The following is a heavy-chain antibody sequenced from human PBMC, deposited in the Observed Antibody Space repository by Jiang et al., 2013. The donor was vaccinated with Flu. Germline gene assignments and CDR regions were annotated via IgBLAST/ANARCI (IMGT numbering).Heavy chain of an antibody. D-gene: IGHD6-13*01. J-gene: IGHJ4*02. CDR3: ARDGYSGSWGFFDS. Sequence: VLLKPSETLSLTCTVSDYSVTSAYYWAWIRQPPGKGLEWIGNINHSGTTYYNPSLKSRVIISVDASKNQFTLKLTSATAADTATYYCARDGYSGSWGFFDSWGQGTQVTVSS. V-gene: IGHV4-38-2*02. CDR2: INHSGTT. CDR1: DYSVTSAYY.